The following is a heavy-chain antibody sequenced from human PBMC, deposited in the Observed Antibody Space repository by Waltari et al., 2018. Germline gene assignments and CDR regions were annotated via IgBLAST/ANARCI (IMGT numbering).Heavy chain of an antibody. Sequence: EVQLMESGGGLVKPGGSLRLSYAASGFSLSPYTLNWVRQAPGKGLEWGSSISSSSSYIYYADSGRGRFTISRDNAKNSLYLQMDSLRVDDTAIYYCAKEYCTGGNCYLFDLWGQGTLVTVSA. CDR2: ISSSSSYI. D-gene: IGHD2-15*01. CDR1: GFSLSPYT. J-gene: IGHJ4*02. CDR3: AKEYCTGGNCYLFDL. V-gene: IGHV3-21*02.